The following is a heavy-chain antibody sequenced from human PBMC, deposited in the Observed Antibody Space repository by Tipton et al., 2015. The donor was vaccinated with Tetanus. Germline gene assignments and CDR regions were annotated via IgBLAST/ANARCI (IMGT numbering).Heavy chain of an antibody. V-gene: IGHV4-39*01. CDR1: GGSISSSSYY. Sequence: TLSLTCTVSGGSISSSSYYWGWIRQPPGKGLEWIGSIYYSGSTYYNPSLKSRVTISVDTSKNQFSLKLSSVTAADTAVYYCARRSHLDAFDIWGQGTMVTGSS. CDR2: IYYSGST. CDR3: ARRSHLDAFDI. J-gene: IGHJ3*02.